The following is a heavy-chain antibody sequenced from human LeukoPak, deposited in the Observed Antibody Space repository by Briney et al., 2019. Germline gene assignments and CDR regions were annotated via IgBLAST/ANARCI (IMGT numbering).Heavy chain of an antibody. CDR2: IIPIFGTA. CDR3: ARTSAIRRDLDY. D-gene: IGHD2-2*02. V-gene: IGHV1-69*13. Sequence: EASVKVSCKASGGTFSSYAISWVRQAPGQGLEWMGGIIPIFGTANYAQKFQGRVTITADESTSTAYMELSSLRSEDTAVYYCARTSAIRRDLDYWGQGTLVTISS. J-gene: IGHJ4*02. CDR1: GGTFSSYA.